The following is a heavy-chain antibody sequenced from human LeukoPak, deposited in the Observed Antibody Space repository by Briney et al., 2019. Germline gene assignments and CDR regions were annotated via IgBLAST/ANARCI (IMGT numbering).Heavy chain of an antibody. Sequence: ASVKVSCKASGYTFTSYYMHWVRQAPGQGLEWMGIINPSGGSTSYAQKFQGRVTMTRDTSTSTVYMELSSLRSEDTAMYYCARGRNYYDSSGPDWFDPWGQGTLVTVSS. J-gene: IGHJ5*02. CDR3: ARGRNYYDSSGPDWFDP. V-gene: IGHV1-46*01. CDR2: INPSGGST. D-gene: IGHD3-22*01. CDR1: GYTFTSYY.